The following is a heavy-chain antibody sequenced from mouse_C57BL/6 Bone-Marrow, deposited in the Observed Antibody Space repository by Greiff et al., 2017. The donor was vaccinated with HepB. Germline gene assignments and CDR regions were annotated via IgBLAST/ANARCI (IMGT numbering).Heavy chain of an antibody. J-gene: IGHJ3*01. CDR3: ARTGYDGSSSWLAD. Sequence: QVQLQQPGAELVMPGASVKLSCKASGYTFTSYWMHWVKQRPGQGLEWIGEIDPSDSYTNYNQKFKGKSTLTVDKSSSTAYMQLSSLTSEDAAVYYCARTGYDGSSSWLADWGQGTLVTVSA. D-gene: IGHD1-1*01. V-gene: IGHV1-69*01. CDR2: IDPSDSYT. CDR1: GYTFTSYW.